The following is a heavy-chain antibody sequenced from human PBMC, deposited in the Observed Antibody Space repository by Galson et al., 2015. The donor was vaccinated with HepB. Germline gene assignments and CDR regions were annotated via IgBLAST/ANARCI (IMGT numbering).Heavy chain of an antibody. CDR1: GYSFTSYW. D-gene: IGHD3-22*01. Sequence: QSGAEVKKPGESLKISCKGSGYSFTSYWIGWVRQMPGKGLEWMGIIYPGDSDTRYSPSFQGQVTISADKSISTAYLQWSSLKASDTAMYYCARAGYYYDSSGYTDAFDIWGQGTMVTVSS. CDR3: ARAGYYYDSSGYTDAFDI. J-gene: IGHJ3*02. CDR2: IYPGDSDT. V-gene: IGHV5-51*01.